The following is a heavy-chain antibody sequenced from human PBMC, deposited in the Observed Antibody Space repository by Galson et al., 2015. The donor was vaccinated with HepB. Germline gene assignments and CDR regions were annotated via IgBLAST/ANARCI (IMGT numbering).Heavy chain of an antibody. V-gene: IGHV2-70*04. D-gene: IGHD2-15*01. CDR2: IDWDDDK. Sequence: RQPPGKALEWLARIDWDDDKFYSTSLKTRLTISKDTSKNQVVLTMTNMDPVDTATYYCARSSLGYCGGGSCYWDYWGQGTLVTVSS. CDR3: ARSSLGYCGGGSCYWDY. J-gene: IGHJ4*02.